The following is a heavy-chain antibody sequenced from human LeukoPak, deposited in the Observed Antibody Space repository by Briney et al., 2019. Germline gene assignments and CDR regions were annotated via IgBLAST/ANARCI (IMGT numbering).Heavy chain of an antibody. CDR1: GFTFTTYW. CDR2: ISYDGSNK. V-gene: IGHV3-30*18. D-gene: IGHD6-19*01. Sequence: GESLRLSCAASGFTFTTYWMSWVRQAPGKGLEWVAVISYDGSNKYYADSVKGRFTISRDNSKDTLYLQMNSLRAEDTAVYYCAKGPVAGILFNWFDPWGQGTLVTVSS. CDR3: AKGPVAGILFNWFDP. J-gene: IGHJ5*02.